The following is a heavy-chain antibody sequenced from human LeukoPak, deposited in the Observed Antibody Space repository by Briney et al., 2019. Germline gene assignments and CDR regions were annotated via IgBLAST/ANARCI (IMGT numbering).Heavy chain of an antibody. D-gene: IGHD4-23*01. J-gene: IGHJ4*02. CDR2: INPTGTRT. CDR3: ARDYGGNDY. V-gene: IGHV1-46*01. Sequence: ASVKVSCKASGYTFINNWMHWVRQAPGPRLEWVGLINPTGTRTLYAQKLQGRVNMTTYTSTSTAYMELRSLRSDDTAVYYCARDYGGNDYWGQGTPVSVSS. CDR1: GYTFINNW.